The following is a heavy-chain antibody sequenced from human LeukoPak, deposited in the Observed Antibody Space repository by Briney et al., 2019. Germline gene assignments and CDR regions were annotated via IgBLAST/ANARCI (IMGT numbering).Heavy chain of an antibody. V-gene: IGHV1-18*01. Sequence: ASVKVSCKASGYTFTSYGISWVRQAPGQGLEWMGWISAYNGNTNYAQKLQGRVTMTTDTSTSTAYMELSRLRSDDTAVYYCARVRGVVVTAILSYWGQGTLVTVSS. CDR1: GYTFTSYG. D-gene: IGHD2-21*02. CDR2: ISAYNGNT. CDR3: ARVRGVVVTAILSY. J-gene: IGHJ4*02.